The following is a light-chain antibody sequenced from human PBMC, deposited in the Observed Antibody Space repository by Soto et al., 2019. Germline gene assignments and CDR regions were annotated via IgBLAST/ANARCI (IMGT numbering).Light chain of an antibody. J-gene: IGLJ2*01. Sequence: QSALTQPASVSGSPGQPITISCTGTSSDVGGYNYVSWYQQHPGKAPKLMIYDVSNRPSGVSNRFSGSKSSNTASLTISGLQAEDEADYYCSSYTRSSTPLYVVFGGGTQLTVL. CDR2: DVS. CDR3: SSYTRSSTPLYVV. CDR1: SSDVGGYNY. V-gene: IGLV2-14*01.